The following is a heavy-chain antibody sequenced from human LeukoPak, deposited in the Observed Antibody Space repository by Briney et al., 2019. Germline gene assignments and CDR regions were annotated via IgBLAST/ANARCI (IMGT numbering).Heavy chain of an antibody. Sequence: GGSLRLSCAASEFTFSRYAMSWVRQAPGKGLEWVSTISGTGGNTYYADSVKGRFTISRGNSKNTLYLQMNSLRAEDTAVYYCARAYSSSSQLNDAFDIWGQGTMVTVSS. CDR1: EFTFSRYA. V-gene: IGHV3-23*01. J-gene: IGHJ3*02. CDR2: ISGTGGNT. D-gene: IGHD6-6*01. CDR3: ARAYSSSSQLNDAFDI.